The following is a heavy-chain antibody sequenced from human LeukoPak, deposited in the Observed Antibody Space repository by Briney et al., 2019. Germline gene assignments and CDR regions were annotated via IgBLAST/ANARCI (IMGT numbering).Heavy chain of an antibody. CDR3: AKDIKGSSSWYDANFDY. CDR2: MSGDGGTT. D-gene: IGHD6-13*01. J-gene: IGHJ4*02. Sequence: GGSLRLSCAASGFTFDDYAMHWVRQAPGKGLEWVSLMSGDGGTTYYADSMKGRFTISRDNSKNSLYLQMNSLSTEDTALYYCAKDIKGSSSWYDANFDYWGQGTLVTVSS. V-gene: IGHV3-43*02. CDR1: GFTFDDYA.